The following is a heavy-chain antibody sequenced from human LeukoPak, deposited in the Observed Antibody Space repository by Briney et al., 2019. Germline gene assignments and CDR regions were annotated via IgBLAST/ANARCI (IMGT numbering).Heavy chain of an antibody. V-gene: IGHV3-48*02. CDR1: GFTFSSYN. CDR3: ARPHQDYVWGSPNY. Sequence: GGSLRLFCAASGFTFSSYNMNWVRQAPGKGLEWVSYISSGSRYIYYADSVKGRFTISRDNAKNSLYLQMNSLRDEDTAVYYCARPHQDYVWGSPNYWGQGTLVTVSS. D-gene: IGHD3-16*01. J-gene: IGHJ4*02. CDR2: ISSGSRYI.